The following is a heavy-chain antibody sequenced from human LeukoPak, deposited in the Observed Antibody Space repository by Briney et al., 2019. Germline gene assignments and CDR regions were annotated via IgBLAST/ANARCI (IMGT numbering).Heavy chain of an antibody. D-gene: IGHD3-10*01. Sequence: SETLSLTCTVSSDSIPSPYWSWIRQSPGKGLEWIAYTSYTGSTRYNPSFKSRVTVSIDTSKNQFSLRLTSVTAADTAVYYCARHFTVGGNYYFGHWDQGTPVTVSS. CDR2: TSYTGST. J-gene: IGHJ4*02. V-gene: IGHV4-59*08. CDR3: ARHFTVGGNYYFGH. CDR1: SDSIPSPY.